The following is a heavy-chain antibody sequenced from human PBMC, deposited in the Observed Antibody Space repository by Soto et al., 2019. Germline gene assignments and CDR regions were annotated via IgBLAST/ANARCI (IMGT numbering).Heavy chain of an antibody. V-gene: IGHV3-23*01. Sequence: GGSLRLSCAASGFTFSSYAMAWVRQAPGKGLEWISAISGSGGSTYHGDSVKGRFTISRDNSKNTLYVQMNSLRAEDTAIYYCAKGSAHGSPYYFDSRGRGTLVTVSS. J-gene: IGHJ4*02. CDR2: ISGSGGST. CDR1: GFTFSSYA. D-gene: IGHD6-25*01. CDR3: AKGSAHGSPYYFDS.